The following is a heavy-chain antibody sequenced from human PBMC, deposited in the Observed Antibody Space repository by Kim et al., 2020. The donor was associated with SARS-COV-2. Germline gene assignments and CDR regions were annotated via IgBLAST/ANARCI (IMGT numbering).Heavy chain of an antibody. V-gene: IGHV3-74*01. CDR1: GFTFSTYW. D-gene: IGHD2-15*01. CDR2: IKTDGTYI. J-gene: IGHJ5*01. CDR3: LRDRDKHRILDN. Sequence: GGSLRLSCAASGFTFSTYWMHWVRQAPGEGLLWVARIKTDGTYINYADSVRGRCTISIANANNTLYLQMHILRLKDTAVDVCLRDRDKHRILDN.